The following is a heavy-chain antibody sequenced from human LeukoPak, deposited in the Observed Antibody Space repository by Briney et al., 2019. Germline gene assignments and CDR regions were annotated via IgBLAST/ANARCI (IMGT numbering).Heavy chain of an antibody. J-gene: IGHJ4*02. CDR3: ARDIAVALFDY. D-gene: IGHD6-19*01. CDR2: ISYDGSNK. Sequence: GGSLRLSCAASGFTFSSYAMHWVRQAPGKGLEWVAVISYDGSNKYYADSVKGRFTISRDNSKNTLYQQMNSLRAEDTAVYYCARDIAVALFDYWGQGTQVTVSS. CDR1: GFTFSSYA. V-gene: IGHV3-30*04.